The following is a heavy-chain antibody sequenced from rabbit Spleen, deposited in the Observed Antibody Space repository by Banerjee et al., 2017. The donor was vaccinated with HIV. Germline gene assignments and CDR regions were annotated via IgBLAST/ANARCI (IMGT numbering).Heavy chain of an antibody. CDR3: ARGAWSNDCMNL. CDR2: IYAGSSGST. V-gene: IGHV1S45*01. J-gene: IGHJ4*01. D-gene: IGHD2-1*01. Sequence: QEQLEESGGDLVKPGASLILTCKVSGFTLSSYYMCWVRQAPGKGLEWIACIYAGSSGSTYYASWAKGRFTISKTSSTTVTLQMTSLTAADTATYFCARGAWSNDCMNLWGPGTLVTVS. CDR1: GFTLSSYY.